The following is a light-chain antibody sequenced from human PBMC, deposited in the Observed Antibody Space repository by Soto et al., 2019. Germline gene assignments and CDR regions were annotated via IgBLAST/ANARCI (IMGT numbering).Light chain of an antibody. Sequence: QSALTQPASVSGSPGQSIAISCTGTSSDVGGYNSVSWYQQHPGKAPKLMIYNVSNRPSGVSDRFSGSKSGNTASLTISGLLAEDDADYYCWSYTSSKTYVFGSGTKHTLL. CDR1: SSDVGGYNS. J-gene: IGLJ1*01. V-gene: IGLV2-14*03. CDR3: WSYTSSKTYV. CDR2: NVS.